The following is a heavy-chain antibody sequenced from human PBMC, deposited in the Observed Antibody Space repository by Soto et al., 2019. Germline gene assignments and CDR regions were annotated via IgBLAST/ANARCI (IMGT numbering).Heavy chain of an antibody. CDR2: FDPEDGET. CDR1: GYTLTELS. V-gene: IGHV1-24*01. Sequence: GASVKVSCKVSGYTLTELSMHWVRHAPGKGLEWMGGFDPEDGETIYAQKFQGRVTMTEDTSTDTAYMELSSLRSEDTAVYYCATIYSYGYGVDYWGQGTLVTVSS. CDR3: ATIYSYGYGVDY. J-gene: IGHJ4*02. D-gene: IGHD5-18*01.